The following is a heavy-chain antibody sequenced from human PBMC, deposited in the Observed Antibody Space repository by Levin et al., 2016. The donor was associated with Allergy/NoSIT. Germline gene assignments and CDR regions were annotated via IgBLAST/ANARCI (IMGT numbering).Heavy chain of an antibody. CDR3: ATGANYYGSGSYYNAYYYYGMDV. CDR2: FDPEDGET. Sequence: WVRQAPGQGLEWMGGFDPEDGETIYAQKFQGRVTMTEDTSTDTAYMELSSLRSEDTAVYYCATGANYYGSGSYYNAYYYYGMDVWGQGTTVTVSS. V-gene: IGHV1-24*01. J-gene: IGHJ6*02. D-gene: IGHD3-10*01.